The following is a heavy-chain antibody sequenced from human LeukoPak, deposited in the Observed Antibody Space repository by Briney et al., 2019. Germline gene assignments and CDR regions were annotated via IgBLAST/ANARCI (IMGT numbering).Heavy chain of an antibody. CDR3: AGVRGVILPSFDY. CDR2: IKQDGSEK. J-gene: IGHJ4*02. D-gene: IGHD3-10*01. Sequence: QSGGSLRLSCAASGFTFSIYWMSWVRQAPGKGLEWVANIKQDGSEKYYVDSVKGRFTISRDNAKNSLYLQMNSLRAEDTAVYYCAGVRGVILPSFDYWGQGTLVTVSS. CDR1: GFTFSIYW. V-gene: IGHV3-7*04.